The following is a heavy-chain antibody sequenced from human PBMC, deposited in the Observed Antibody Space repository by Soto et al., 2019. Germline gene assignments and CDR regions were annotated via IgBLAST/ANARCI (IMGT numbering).Heavy chain of an antibody. J-gene: IGHJ5*01. Sequence: ESLKISCKASGYNFTAFWIHCLRQMPVKVLEWLGKIDPSDSYTNYSPSFEGHVTISTDNSITTAYLQWSSLRASDTALYFCARVHKNWFDSWAQGTMVTVSS. CDR3: ARVHKNWFDS. CDR1: GYNFTAFW. CDR2: IDPSDSYT. V-gene: IGHV5-10-1*01.